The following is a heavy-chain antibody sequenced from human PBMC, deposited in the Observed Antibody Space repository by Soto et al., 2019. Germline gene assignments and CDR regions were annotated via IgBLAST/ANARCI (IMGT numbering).Heavy chain of an antibody. D-gene: IGHD3-10*01. Sequence: EVQLVESGGGLVQPGRSLRLSCAASGFTFDDYAMHWVRQAPGKGLEWVSGISWNSGSIGYADSVKGRFTISRDNAKHSLYLQMNSLRAEDTALYYCAKGTSYYPMGMDVCGQGTTVTVSS. CDR2: ISWNSGSI. CDR1: GFTFDDYA. V-gene: IGHV3-9*01. J-gene: IGHJ6*02. CDR3: AKGTSYYPMGMDV.